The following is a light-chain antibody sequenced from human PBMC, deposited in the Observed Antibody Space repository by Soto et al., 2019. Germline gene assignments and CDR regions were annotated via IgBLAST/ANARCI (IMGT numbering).Light chain of an antibody. V-gene: IGKV3-20*01. CDR3: QQYSSSRT. J-gene: IGKJ1*01. Sequence: EIVLTQSPGTLSLSPGERATLSCRASQSVTNNQFAWYQQKPGQAPRLLIYGGSSRATGIPVRFSGSGSETDFTLTITRLEPEDFAVYYCQQYSSSRTFGQGTKVDIK. CDR2: GGS. CDR1: QSVTNNQ.